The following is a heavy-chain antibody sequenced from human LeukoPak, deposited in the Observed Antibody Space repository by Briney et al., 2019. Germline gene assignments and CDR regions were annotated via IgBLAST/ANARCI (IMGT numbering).Heavy chain of an antibody. Sequence: ASVKVSCKASGYTFTGYYMHWVRQAPGQGLEWMGWINPNSGGTNYAQKFQGRVTMTRDTSISTAYMELSRLRSDDTAVYYCARNSRRDYYYYYYMDVWGKGTTVTVSS. V-gene: IGHV1-2*02. J-gene: IGHJ6*03. D-gene: IGHD1/OR15-1a*01. CDR3: ARNSRRDYYYYYYMDV. CDR2: INPNSGGT. CDR1: GYTFTGYY.